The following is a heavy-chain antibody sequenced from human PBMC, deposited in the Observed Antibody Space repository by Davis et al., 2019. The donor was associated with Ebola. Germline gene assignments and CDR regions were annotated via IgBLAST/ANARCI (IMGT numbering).Heavy chain of an antibody. CDR2: IIAILGTE. V-gene: IGHV1-69*01. Sequence: VSCYASSGTFISYDISWVRQPPGHGLEWMGGIIAILGTENYAQKFQGRITITADEFTNTAYMELSSLKSEDTAVYYCARGLRENWFDPWGQGTLVTVSS. CDR3: ARGLRENWFDP. J-gene: IGHJ5*02. CDR1: SGTFISYD. D-gene: IGHD5-12*01.